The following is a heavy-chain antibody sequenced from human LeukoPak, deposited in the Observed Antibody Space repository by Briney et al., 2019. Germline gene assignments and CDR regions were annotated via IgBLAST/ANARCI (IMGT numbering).Heavy chain of an antibody. V-gene: IGHV3-48*01. CDR1: GFTFSSYS. J-gene: IGHJ6*04. CDR3: AELGITMIGGV. Sequence: GGSLRLSCAASGFTFSSYSMNWVRQAPGKGLEWVSYISSGGSSIYYADSVKGRFTISRDNAKNSLYLQMNSLRAEDTAVYYCAELGITMIGGVWGKGTTVTISS. D-gene: IGHD3-10*02. CDR2: ISSGGSSI.